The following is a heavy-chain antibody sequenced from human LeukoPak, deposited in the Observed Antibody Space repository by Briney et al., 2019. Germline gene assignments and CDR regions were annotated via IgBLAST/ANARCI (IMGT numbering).Heavy chain of an antibody. CDR3: ARAFMFVREGWFAEEGPSNFDY. V-gene: IGHV1-18*01. CDR2: ISVYNGNT. D-gene: IGHD3-10*01. CDR1: GYTFTSYG. Sequence: ASVKVSCKASGYTFTSYGISWVRQAPGQGLEWMGWISVYNGNTKYAQKLQGRVTMTTDTSTSTAYMELRSLRSDDTAVYYCARAFMFVREGWFAEEGPSNFDYWGQGTLVTVSS. J-gene: IGHJ4*02.